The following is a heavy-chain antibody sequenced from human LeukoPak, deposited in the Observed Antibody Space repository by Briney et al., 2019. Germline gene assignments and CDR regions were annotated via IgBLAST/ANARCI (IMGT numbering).Heavy chain of an antibody. CDR2: INSDGSST. D-gene: IGHD3-16*02. Sequence: GGSLRLSCAASGFTFSSYWMHWVRQAPGKGLVWVSRINSDGSSTSYADSVKGRFTISRDNAKNTLYLQMNSLRAEDTAVYYCARGAPYRRDAFDIWGQGTMVTVSS. J-gene: IGHJ3*02. CDR1: GFTFSSYW. V-gene: IGHV3-74*01. CDR3: ARGAPYRRDAFDI.